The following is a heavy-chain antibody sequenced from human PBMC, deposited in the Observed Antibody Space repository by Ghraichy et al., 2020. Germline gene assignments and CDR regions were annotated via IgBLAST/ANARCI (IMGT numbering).Heavy chain of an antibody. J-gene: IGHJ5*02. V-gene: IGHV4-39*01. D-gene: IGHD5-18*01. CDR1: GGSVTSSSYY. CDR3: ARRGYGYNWFDP. CDR2: IYYTGPT. Sequence: ESLNISCAVSGGSVTSSSYYWGWIRQPPGKGLEWIGTIYYTGPTFYNPSLKSRVAISIDKSKNQFSLRLTSVTATDTAVYYCARRGYGYNWFDPWGQGTLVTVSS.